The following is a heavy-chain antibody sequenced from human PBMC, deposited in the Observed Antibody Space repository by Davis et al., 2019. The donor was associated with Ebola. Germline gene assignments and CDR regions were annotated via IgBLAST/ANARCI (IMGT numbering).Heavy chain of an antibody. V-gene: IGHV1-46*01. CDR1: GYTFTSYY. J-gene: IGHJ6*02. CDR2: INPSGGST. CDR3: AKNRYSSSWYGDYGMDV. D-gene: IGHD6-13*01. Sequence: ASVKVSCKASGYTFTSYYMHWVRQAPGQGLEWMGIINPSGGSTSYAQKFQGRVTMTRDTSTSTVYMELSSLRSEDTAVYYCAKNRYSSSWYGDYGMDVWGQGTTVTVSS.